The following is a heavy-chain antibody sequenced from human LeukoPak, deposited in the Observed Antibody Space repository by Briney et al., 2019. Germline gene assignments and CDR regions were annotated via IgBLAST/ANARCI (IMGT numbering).Heavy chain of an antibody. D-gene: IGHD4-17*01. CDR3: ARRGPYGPFDY. V-gene: IGHV4-30-2*01. Sequence: SETLSLTCAVSGGSISSGGYSWSWIRQPPGKGLEWIGYIYHSGSTYYNPSLKSRVTISVDTSKNQFSLKLSSVTAADTAVYYCARRGPYGPFDYWGQGTLVTVSS. CDR2: IYHSGST. J-gene: IGHJ4*02. CDR1: GGSISSGGYS.